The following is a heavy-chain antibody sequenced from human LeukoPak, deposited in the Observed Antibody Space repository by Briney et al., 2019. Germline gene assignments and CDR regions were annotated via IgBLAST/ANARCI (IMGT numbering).Heavy chain of an antibody. V-gene: IGHV3-7*01. CDR3: AKDPARYSYGYFDY. J-gene: IGHJ4*02. CDR1: GFTFSTYW. D-gene: IGHD5-18*01. CDR2: IKQDESEK. Sequence: HPGGSLRLSCAASGFTFSTYWMSWVRQAPGKGLEWVANIKQDESEKYYVDSVKGRFTISRDNAKNSLYLQMNSLRAEDTAVYYCAKDPARYSYGYFDYWGQGTLVTVSS.